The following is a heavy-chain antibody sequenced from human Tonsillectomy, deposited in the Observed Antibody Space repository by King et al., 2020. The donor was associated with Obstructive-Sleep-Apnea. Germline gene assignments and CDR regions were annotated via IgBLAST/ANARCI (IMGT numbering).Heavy chain of an antibody. J-gene: IGHJ6*02. CDR1: GFTVSSNY. Sequence: VQLVESGGGLVQPGGSLRLSCAASGFTVSSNYMSWVRQAPGKGLEWVSVIYSGGSTYYADSVKGRFTISRDNSKNTLYLQMNSLRAEDTAVYYCARAPAPYYYDSSGHPGMDVWGQGTTVTVSS. CDR2: IYSGGST. D-gene: IGHD3-22*01. CDR3: ARAPAPYYYDSSGHPGMDV. V-gene: IGHV3-66*01.